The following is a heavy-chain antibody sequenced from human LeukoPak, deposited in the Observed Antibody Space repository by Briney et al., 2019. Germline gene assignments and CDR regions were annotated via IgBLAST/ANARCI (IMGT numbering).Heavy chain of an antibody. V-gene: IGHV3-7*01. CDR3: VREGRTLGY. J-gene: IGHJ4*02. CDR1: GFTFSSYW. Sequence: GGSLRLSCAASGFTFSSYWMTWVRQAPGKGPECVANIKQDGSDKNYVDSVKGRFTISRDNAKNSLYLQMSSLRTEDTAVYYCVREGRTLGYWGQGTLVTVSS. CDR2: IKQDGSDK.